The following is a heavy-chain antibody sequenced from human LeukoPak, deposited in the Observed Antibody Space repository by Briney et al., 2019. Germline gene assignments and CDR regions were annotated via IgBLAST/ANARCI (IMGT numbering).Heavy chain of an antibody. Sequence: GGSLRLSCAASGFTFSDYAVTWVRQAPGKGLEWVSSITGDTTYTYYADSMKGRFTISRDNSKNTLYLQISSLRAEDTAVYYCAKGPLSSSNYYMDVWGKGTTVTVSS. J-gene: IGHJ6*03. CDR3: AKGPLSSSNYYMDV. CDR2: ITGDTTYT. V-gene: IGHV3-23*01. CDR1: GFTFSDYA. D-gene: IGHD3-10*01.